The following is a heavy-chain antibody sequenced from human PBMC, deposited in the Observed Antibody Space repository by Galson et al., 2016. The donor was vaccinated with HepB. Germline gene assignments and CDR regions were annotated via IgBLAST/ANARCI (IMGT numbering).Heavy chain of an antibody. CDR3: ARHGHGFRGNWFDP. V-gene: IGHV4-59*08. CDR1: GGSVSSYY. Sequence: SETLSLTCTVSGGSVSSYYWNWIRQPPGKGLEWIGNIYYSGSTNYNASLKSRVTTSVDTSKNQFSLKLTSVTVADTAVYYCARHGHGFRGNWFDPWGQGTLVTVSS. CDR2: IYYSGST. J-gene: IGHJ5*02. D-gene: IGHD3-10*01.